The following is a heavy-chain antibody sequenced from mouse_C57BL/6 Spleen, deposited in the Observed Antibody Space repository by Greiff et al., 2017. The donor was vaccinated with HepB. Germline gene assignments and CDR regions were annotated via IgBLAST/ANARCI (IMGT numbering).Heavy chain of an antibody. CDR1: GYTFTDYN. CDR2: INPNNGGT. D-gene: IGHD1-1*01. Sequence: EVQLQQSGPELVKPGASVKMSCKASGYTFTDYNMHWVKQSHGKSLEWIGYINPNNGGTSYNQKFKGKATLTVNKSSSTAYMELRSLTSEDSAVYYCARERSSVVALYYAMDYWGQGTSVTVSS. V-gene: IGHV1-22*01. CDR3: ARERSSVVALYYAMDY. J-gene: IGHJ4*01.